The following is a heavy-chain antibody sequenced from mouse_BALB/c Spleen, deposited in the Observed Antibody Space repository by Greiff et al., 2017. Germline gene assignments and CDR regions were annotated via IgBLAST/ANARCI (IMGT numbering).Heavy chain of an antibody. CDR3: TNYYSSNGFDY. D-gene: IGHD1-1*01. CDR2: IDPETGGT. Sequence: VQLQQSGAELVRPGASVTLSCTASGYTFTDYEMHWVKQTPVHGLEWIGAIDPETGGTAYNQKFKGKATLTADKSSSTTYMELRRLTSEDSAVYYCTNYYSSNGFDYWGQGTLVTVSA. J-gene: IGHJ3*01. CDR1: GYTFTDYE. V-gene: IGHV1-15*01.